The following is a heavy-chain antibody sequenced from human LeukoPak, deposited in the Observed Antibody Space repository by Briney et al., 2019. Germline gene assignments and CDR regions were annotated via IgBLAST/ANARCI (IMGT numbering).Heavy chain of an antibody. CDR3: AKGKMPYYFDY. Sequence: QPWGFLRLSCAASGFTFSSYGMHWVRQAPGKGLEWVAFIRYDGSNKYYADAVKGRFTIPRDNYKNTLYLQMNSLRAEDTAVYYCAKGKMPYYFDYWGQGTLVTVSS. CDR2: IRYDGSNK. J-gene: IGHJ4*02. CDR1: GFTFSSYG. D-gene: IGHD2-2*01. V-gene: IGHV3-30*02.